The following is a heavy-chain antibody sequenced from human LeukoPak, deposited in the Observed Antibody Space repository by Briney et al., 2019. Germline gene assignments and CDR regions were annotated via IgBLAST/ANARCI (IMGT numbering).Heavy chain of an antibody. CDR3: ARHGRRYRGRGFDY. J-gene: IGHJ4*02. D-gene: IGHD3-10*01. CDR1: GGSISTSNYY. CDR2: INHSGST. Sequence: SETLSLTCTVSGGSISTSNYYWSWIRQPPGKGLEWIGEINHSGSTNYNPSLKSRVTISVDTSKNQFSLKLSSVTAADTAVYYCARHGRRYRGRGFDYWGQGTLVTVSS. V-gene: IGHV4-39*01.